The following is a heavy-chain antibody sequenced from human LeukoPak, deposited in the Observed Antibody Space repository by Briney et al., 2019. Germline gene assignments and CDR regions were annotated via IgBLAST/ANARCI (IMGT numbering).Heavy chain of an antibody. CDR2: INHKGAT. CDR1: GGSFSGYY. Sequence: PSETLSLTCAVYGGSFSGYYWTWVRQPPGKGLEWIGEINHKGATNYNPSLKSRVTISVDTSKNQFSLKLSSVTAADTAVYYCAGRTGGFDYWGQGTLVTVSS. V-gene: IGHV4-34*01. CDR3: AGRTGGFDY. D-gene: IGHD2-8*02. J-gene: IGHJ4*02.